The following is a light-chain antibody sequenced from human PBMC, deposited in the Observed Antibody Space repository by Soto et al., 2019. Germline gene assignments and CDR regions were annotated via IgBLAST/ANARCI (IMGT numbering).Light chain of an antibody. CDR1: QSISVS. Sequence: IQMTQSPSTLSASVGGTVNISCRASQSISVSLAWYQQKPGNAPRLLIYDASTLQGGVPSRFSGRGSGTEFTLTVTSLQPEDFASYFCQQYDKYSTFGHGTKVDIK. J-gene: IGKJ1*01. CDR3: QQYDKYST. V-gene: IGKV1-5*01. CDR2: DAS.